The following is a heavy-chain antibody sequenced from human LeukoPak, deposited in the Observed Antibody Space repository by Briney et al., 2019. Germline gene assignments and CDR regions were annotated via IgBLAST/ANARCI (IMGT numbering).Heavy chain of an antibody. CDR3: ARDREYCSAATCYPNGMDV. V-gene: IGHV3-66*01. Sequence: GGSLRLSCAASGFTFSDYYMSWVRQAPGKGLEWVSVIYSDVRTYYADSVKGRFTISRDNSKNTLNLQMNSLRAEDTAVYYCARDREYCSAATCYPNGMDVWGQGTTVTVSS. CDR1: GFTFSDYY. J-gene: IGHJ6*02. D-gene: IGHD2-15*01. CDR2: IYSDVRT.